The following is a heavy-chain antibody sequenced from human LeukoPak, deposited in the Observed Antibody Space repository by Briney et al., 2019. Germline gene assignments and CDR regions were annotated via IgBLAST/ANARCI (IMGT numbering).Heavy chain of an antibody. CDR3: AREVRGYYYDSSGEYYFDY. CDR2: IYSGGST. Sequence: GGSLRLSCVVSGFTVSSNYMSWVRQAPGKGLEWVSVIYSGGSTYYADSVKGRFTISRDNSKNTLDLQMNSLRAEDTAVYYCAREVRGYYYDSSGEYYFDYWGQGTLVTVSS. CDR1: GFTVSSNY. V-gene: IGHV3-66*01. J-gene: IGHJ4*02. D-gene: IGHD3-22*01.